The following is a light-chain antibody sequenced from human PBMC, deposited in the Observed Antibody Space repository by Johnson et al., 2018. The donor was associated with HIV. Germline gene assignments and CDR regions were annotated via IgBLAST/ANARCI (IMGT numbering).Light chain of an antibody. Sequence: QSVLTQPPSVSAAPGQKVTISCSGSSSNIGNNYVSWYQQLPGTAPKLLIYENNKRPSGIPDRFSGSKSATSATLGITGLPTGDEADYYCGTCDSSLSAGFFGTGTKVTVL. CDR2: ENN. V-gene: IGLV1-51*02. CDR3: GTCDSSLSAGF. J-gene: IGLJ1*01. CDR1: SSNIGNNY.